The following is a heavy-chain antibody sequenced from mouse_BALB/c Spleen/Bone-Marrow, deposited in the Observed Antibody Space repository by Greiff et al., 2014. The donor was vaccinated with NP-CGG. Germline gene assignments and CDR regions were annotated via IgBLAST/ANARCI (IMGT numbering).Heavy chain of an antibody. CDR2: INPYNGGT. J-gene: IGHJ4*01. V-gene: IGHV1-26*01. CDR1: GYSFSGYT. D-gene: IGHD2-2*01. CDR3: ARDGYDRVYAMDY. Sequence: VQLKHSGPELVKPGVSMKISCKASGYSFSGYTMNWVKQSHGKNLEWIGLINPYNGGTSYNQKFKGKATLTVDKSSSTAYMELLSLTSEDSAVYYCARDGYDRVYAMDYWGQGTSVTVSS.